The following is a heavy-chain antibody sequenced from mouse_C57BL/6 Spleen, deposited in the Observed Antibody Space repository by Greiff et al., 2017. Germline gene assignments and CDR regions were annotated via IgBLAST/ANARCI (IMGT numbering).Heavy chain of an antibody. CDR3: ARRDRDSDFDV. J-gene: IGHJ1*03. D-gene: IGHD3-1*01. V-gene: IGHV7-3*01. Sequence: EVKLVESGGGLVQPGGSLSLSCAASGFTFTDYYMRWVRQPPGKALEWLGFIRNTANGYTTEYSSSVKGRFTISTDNSPSIIHLQMNVLRANDSANDYAARRDRDSDFDVWGTGTTVTVSS. CDR2: IRNTANGYTT. CDR1: GFTFTDYY.